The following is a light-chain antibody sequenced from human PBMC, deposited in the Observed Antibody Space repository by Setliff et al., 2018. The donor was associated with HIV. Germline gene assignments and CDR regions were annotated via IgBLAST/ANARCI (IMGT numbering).Light chain of an antibody. CDR2: EVI. V-gene: IGLV2-23*02. J-gene: IGLJ3*02. CDR1: GNDVGRYNL. CDR3: CSYAGSSAPVV. Sequence: QSALTQPASVSGSPGQAITISCTGTGNDVGRYNLVSWYQQYPGKAPKVIIYEVIKRPSGVSSRFSGSKSGNTASLTISGLQAEDEADFYCCSYAGSSAPVVFGGGTK.